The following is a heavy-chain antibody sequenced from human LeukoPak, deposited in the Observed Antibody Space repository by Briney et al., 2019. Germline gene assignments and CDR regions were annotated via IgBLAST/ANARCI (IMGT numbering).Heavy chain of an antibody. CDR2: INPNSGGT. J-gene: IGHJ4*02. Sequence: GASVKVSCKASGYTFTGYYMHWVRQAPGQGLEWMGRINPNSGGTNYAQKFQGRVTMTRDTSISTAYMELSGLRSDDTAVYYCALDILTGYYYPSGLDYWGQGTLVTVSS. CDR3: ALDILTGYYYPSGLDY. CDR1: GYTFTGYY. V-gene: IGHV1-2*06. D-gene: IGHD3-9*01.